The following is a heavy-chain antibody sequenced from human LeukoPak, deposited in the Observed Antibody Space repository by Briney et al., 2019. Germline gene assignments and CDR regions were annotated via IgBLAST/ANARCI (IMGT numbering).Heavy chain of an antibody. CDR3: ARVDSGSYYDEETTDY. CDR2: IYYSGST. J-gene: IGHJ4*02. D-gene: IGHD1-26*01. CDR1: GGSISSSSYY. V-gene: IGHV4-39*07. Sequence: SETLSLTCTVSGGSISSSSYYWGWIRQPPGKGLEWIGSIYYSGSTYYNPSPKSRVTISVDTSKNQFSLKLSSVTAADTAVYYCARVDSGSYYDEETTDYWGQGTLVTVSS.